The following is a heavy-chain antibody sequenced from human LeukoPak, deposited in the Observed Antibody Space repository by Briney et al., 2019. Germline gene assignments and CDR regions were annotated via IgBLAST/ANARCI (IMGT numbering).Heavy chain of an antibody. CDR2: INHSGST. Sequence: PSETLSLTCAVYGGSFSGYYWSWIRQPPGKGLEWIGEINHSGSTNYNPSLKSRVTISVDTSKNQFSLKLSSVTAADTAVYYCANRCSGGSCYNADYWGQGTLVTVSS. V-gene: IGHV4-34*01. CDR3: ANRCSGGSCYNADY. CDR1: GGSFSGYY. D-gene: IGHD2-15*01. J-gene: IGHJ4*02.